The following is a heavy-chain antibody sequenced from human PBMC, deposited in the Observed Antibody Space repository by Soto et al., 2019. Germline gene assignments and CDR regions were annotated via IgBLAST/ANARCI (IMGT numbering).Heavy chain of an antibody. CDR2: IDPSDSYT. CDR1: GYSFTSYW. D-gene: IGHD6-13*01. CDR3: ARLQAAAGDNDLTFDY. V-gene: IGHV5-10-1*01. J-gene: IGHJ4*02. Sequence: GESLKISCKGSGYSFTSYWISWVRQMPRKGQKRMGRIDPSDSYTNYSPSFQGHVTISADKSISTAYLQWSSLKASDTAMYYCARLQAAAGDNDLTFDYWGQGTLVTVSS.